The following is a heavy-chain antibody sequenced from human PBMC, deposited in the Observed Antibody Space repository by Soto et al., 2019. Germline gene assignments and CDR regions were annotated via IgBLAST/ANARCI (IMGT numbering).Heavy chain of an antibody. CDR3: ARDHIYAFDN. CDR2: IRTTPSII. V-gene: IGHV3-48*02. Sequence: RGSLRLSCAGSGFTFGDYSMNCVRQSPFKWLEWVSYIRTTPSIIVYADSVKGRFTISRDNAENSMYLQMNSLTDEDTAIYYCARDHIYAFDNWGQGTPVTVS. CDR1: GFTFGDYS. J-gene: IGHJ4*02. D-gene: IGHD5-18*01.